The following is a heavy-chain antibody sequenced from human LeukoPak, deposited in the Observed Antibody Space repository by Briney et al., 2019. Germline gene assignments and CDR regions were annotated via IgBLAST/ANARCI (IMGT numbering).Heavy chain of an antibody. CDR1: GDSITSVYW. D-gene: IGHD4-17*01. CDR2: ISHSGAT. V-gene: IGHV4-4*02. Sequence: SETLSLTCAVSGDSITSVYWWSWVRQAPGKGLEWIGEISHSGATKHNPSLKSRVTMSVDTSKNQFSLNLNSVTAADTAMYYCARGGGGSSTVTIYWFDPWGQGALVTVSS. CDR3: ARGGGGSSTVTIYWFDP. J-gene: IGHJ5*02.